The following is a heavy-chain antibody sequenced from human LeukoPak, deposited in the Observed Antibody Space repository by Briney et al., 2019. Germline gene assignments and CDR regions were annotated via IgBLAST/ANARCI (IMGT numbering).Heavy chain of an antibody. CDR1: GGAISSYY. D-gene: IGHD3-22*01. Sequence: SETLSLTCTASGGAISSYYWSWIRQPAGKGLEWIGHIHTSGSTNYNPSLKSRVTMSVDTSKNQFSLKLSSVTAADTAVYYRARDRYYYDSSGYYQLDYWGQETLVTVSS. CDR2: IHTSGST. J-gene: IGHJ4*02. CDR3: ARDRYYYDSSGYYQLDY. V-gene: IGHV4-4*07.